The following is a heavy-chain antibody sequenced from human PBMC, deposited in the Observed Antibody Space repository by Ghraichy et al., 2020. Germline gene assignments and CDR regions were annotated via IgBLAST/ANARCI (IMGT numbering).Heavy chain of an antibody. V-gene: IGHV4-39*01. CDR1: GGSISSSSYY. CDR2: IYHSGKT. Sequence: SETLSLTCTVSGGSISSSSYYWGWIRQPPGKGLEWIGMIYHSGKTYYNTSLKSRLTIFVDTSKNQFSVKLSSVTAADTAVYRCARLPIYSSGWQIDYWGQGTLVTVSS. CDR3: ARLPIYSSGWQIDY. J-gene: IGHJ4*02. D-gene: IGHD6-19*01.